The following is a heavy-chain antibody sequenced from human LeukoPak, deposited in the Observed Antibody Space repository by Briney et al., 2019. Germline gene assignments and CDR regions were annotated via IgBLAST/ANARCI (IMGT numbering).Heavy chain of an antibody. CDR1: GFNVSSKY. Sequence: GGSLRLSCTASGFNVSSKYINWVRQAPGKGLEWVAVIYSGGSTHYADSVKGRITVSRDNSKNTLYLQMNSLRAEDTAVYYCARAVGYRYYYYYMDVWGKGTTVTVSS. D-gene: IGHD5-18*01. J-gene: IGHJ6*03. V-gene: IGHV3-53*05. CDR3: ARAVGYRYYYYYMDV. CDR2: IYSGGST.